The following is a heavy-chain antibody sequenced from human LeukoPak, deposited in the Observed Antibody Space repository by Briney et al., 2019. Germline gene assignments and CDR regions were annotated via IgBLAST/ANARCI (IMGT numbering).Heavy chain of an antibody. CDR3: ARSRSESYSDDY. J-gene: IGHJ4*02. CDR2: IYYSGST. Sequence: SETLSLTCTVSGGSISSSSYYWGWIRQPPGKGLEWIGSIYYSGSTYYNPSLKSRVTISVDTSKNQFSLKLSSVTAADTAVYYCARSRSESYSDDYWGQGTLVTVSS. D-gene: IGHD1-26*01. V-gene: IGHV4-39*01. CDR1: GGSISSSSYY.